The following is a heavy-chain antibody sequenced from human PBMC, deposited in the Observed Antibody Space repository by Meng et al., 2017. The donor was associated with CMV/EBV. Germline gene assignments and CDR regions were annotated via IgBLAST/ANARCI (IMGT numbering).Heavy chain of an antibody. Sequence: SLKISCAASGFTFDDYAMHWVRQAPGKGLEWVSGISWNSGSIGYADSVKGRFTISRDNAKNSLYLQMNSLRAEDTAVYYCARDLPYCSSTSCYSTWYYYYGMDVWGQGTTVTVSS. CDR2: ISWNSGSI. J-gene: IGHJ6*02. D-gene: IGHD2-2*02. V-gene: IGHV3-9*01. CDR3: ARDLPYCSSTSCYSTWYYYYGMDV. CDR1: GFTFDDYA.